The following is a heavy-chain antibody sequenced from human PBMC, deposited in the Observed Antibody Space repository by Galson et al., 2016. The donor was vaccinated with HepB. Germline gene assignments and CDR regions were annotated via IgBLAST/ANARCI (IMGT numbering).Heavy chain of an antibody. D-gene: IGHD3-22*01. CDR1: GYTFYDYW. Sequence: QSGAEVKKPGESLKISCRGSGYTFYDYWIAWVRQVPGKGLEYMGMIFPDDFDTRYSPSFQGHVTISVDRSTKTAYLQWTSLRASDTATYFCARPTNDAYEYDSSGFSYWGQGTRVIVSS. CDR2: IFPDDFDT. V-gene: IGHV5-51*01. CDR3: ARPTNDAYEYDSSGFSY. J-gene: IGHJ4*02.